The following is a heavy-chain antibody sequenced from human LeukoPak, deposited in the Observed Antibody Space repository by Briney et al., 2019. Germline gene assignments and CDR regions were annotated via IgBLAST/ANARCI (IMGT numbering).Heavy chain of an antibody. CDR2: IYSGGST. D-gene: IGHD3-9*01. CDR3: ARDLMYYDILTGYYRD. V-gene: IGHV3-53*01. Sequence: GGSLRLSCAASGFTVSNNYMSWVRQAPGKGLEWVSVIYSGGSTYYADSVKGRFTISRDNSKNTLYLQMNSLRAEDTAVYYCARDLMYYDILTGYYRDWGQGTLVTVSS. CDR1: GFTVSNNY. J-gene: IGHJ4*02.